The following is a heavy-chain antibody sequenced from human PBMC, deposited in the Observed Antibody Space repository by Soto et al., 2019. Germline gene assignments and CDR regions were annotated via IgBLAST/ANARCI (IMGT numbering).Heavy chain of an antibody. CDR3: AIVTQEASPRRAY. Sequence: PGGSLSLSCVVSGFIFRNYYMSWVRQAPGKGPEWVSGINENGAKTFYADSVKGRFTISRDNSKDTLYLQLNSLRAEDTAVYYCAIVTQEASPRRAYWGQGTLVTVSS. D-gene: IGHD2-21*02. J-gene: IGHJ4*02. V-gene: IGHV3-23*01. CDR1: GFIFRNYY. CDR2: INENGAKT.